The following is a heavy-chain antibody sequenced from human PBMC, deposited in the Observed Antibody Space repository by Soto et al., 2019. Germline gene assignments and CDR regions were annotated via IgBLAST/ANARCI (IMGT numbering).Heavy chain of an antibody. CDR1: GFTFSSYW. D-gene: IGHD5-12*01. CDR3: ARGRESGYGPLYYYYYYMDV. CDR2: IKQDGSEK. Sequence: GGSLRLSCAASGFTFSSYWMSWVRQAPGKGLEWVANIKQDGSEKYYVDSVKGRFTISRDNAKNSLYLQMNSLRAEDTAVYYCARGRESGYGPLYYYYYYMDVWGKGTTVTVSS. J-gene: IGHJ6*03. V-gene: IGHV3-7*01.